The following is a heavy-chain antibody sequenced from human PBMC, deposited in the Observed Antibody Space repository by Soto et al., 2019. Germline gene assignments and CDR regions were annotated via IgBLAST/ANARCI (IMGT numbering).Heavy chain of an antibody. CDR1: GGSISSGGYY. CDR3: ARDRRYYGSGSFGWFDP. J-gene: IGHJ5*02. D-gene: IGHD3-10*01. Sequence: SETLSLTCTVSGGSISSGGYYWSWIRQHPGKGLEWIGYIYYSGSTYYNPSLKSRVTISVDTSKNQFSLKLSSVTAADTAVYYCARDRRYYGSGSFGWFDPWGQGTLVTVSS. V-gene: IGHV4-31*03. CDR2: IYYSGST.